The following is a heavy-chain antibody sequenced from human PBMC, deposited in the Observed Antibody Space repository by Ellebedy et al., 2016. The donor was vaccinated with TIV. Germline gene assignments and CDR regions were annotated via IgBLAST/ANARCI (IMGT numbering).Heavy chain of an antibody. V-gene: IGHV3-7*04. CDR3: ARGWYYDSSGYSY. CDR1: GFTFSNYW. CDR2: IKQDGSEK. J-gene: IGHJ4*02. D-gene: IGHD3-22*01. Sequence: GGSLRLSCAASGFTFSNYWMNWVRQAPGKGLEWVANIKQDGSEKYYVDSVKGRFTISRDNSKNTLYLQMNSLRAEDTAVYYCARGWYYDSSGYSYWGQGTLVTVSS.